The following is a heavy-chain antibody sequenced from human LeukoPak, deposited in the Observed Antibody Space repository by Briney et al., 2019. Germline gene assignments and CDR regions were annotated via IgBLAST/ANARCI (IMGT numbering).Heavy chain of an antibody. CDR3: ARENGDDSSGYYWGGSADY. V-gene: IGHV3-7*01. CDR2: IKQDGSEK. J-gene: IGHJ4*02. CDR1: GFTVSSNY. Sequence: PGGSLRLSCAASGFTVSSNYMSWVRQAPGKGLEWVANIKQDGSEKYYMDSVKGRFTISRDNAKNSLYLEMNSLRAEDTAVYYCARENGDDSSGYYWGGSADYWSQGTQVTVSS. D-gene: IGHD3-22*01.